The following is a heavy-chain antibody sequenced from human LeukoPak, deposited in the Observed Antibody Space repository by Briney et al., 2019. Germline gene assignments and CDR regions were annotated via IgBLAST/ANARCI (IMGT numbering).Heavy chain of an antibody. J-gene: IGHJ4*02. V-gene: IGHV4-59*08. CDR3: ARGWSTSWSFHFDF. Sequence: SETLSLTCTVSGGSMSSYYWSWIRQPPGKGLEWIGNIFYNGDTYYNPSLKSRLTISIDTSNNHFSLRLNSVAAADTAMYFCARGWSTSWSFHFDFWDQGSLVTVSS. CDR1: GGSMSSYY. CDR2: IFYNGDT. D-gene: IGHD2-2*01.